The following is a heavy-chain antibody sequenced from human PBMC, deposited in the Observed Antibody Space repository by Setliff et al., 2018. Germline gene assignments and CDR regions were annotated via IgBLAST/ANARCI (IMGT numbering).Heavy chain of an antibody. D-gene: IGHD6-19*01. J-gene: IGHJ4*02. Sequence: PSETLSLTCTVSGGSVSSSSYYWGWIRQPPGKGLEWIGTIYYSGTTYYSPSLKSRVTISVDTSKNQFSLKLTSVTAADTAIYYCASRRTGPGGWCDYWGQGTLVTVS. CDR2: IYYSGTT. CDR3: ASRRTGPGGWCDY. V-gene: IGHV4-39*01. CDR1: GGSVSSSSYY.